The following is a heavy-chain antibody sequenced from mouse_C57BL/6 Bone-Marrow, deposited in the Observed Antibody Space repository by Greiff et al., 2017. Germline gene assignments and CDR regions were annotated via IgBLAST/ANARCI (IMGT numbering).Heavy chain of an antibody. J-gene: IGHJ2*01. CDR3: ARRGWYFDY. D-gene: IGHD3-3*01. Sequence: QVQLQQPGAELVMPGASVKLSCKASGYTFTSYWMHWVKQRPGQGLEWIGEIVPSDSYTNYNQKFKGKSTLTVDKSSSPAYMQLSSLTSEDSAVYYCARRGWYFDYWGQGTTLTVSS. V-gene: IGHV1-69*01. CDR2: IVPSDSYT. CDR1: GYTFTSYW.